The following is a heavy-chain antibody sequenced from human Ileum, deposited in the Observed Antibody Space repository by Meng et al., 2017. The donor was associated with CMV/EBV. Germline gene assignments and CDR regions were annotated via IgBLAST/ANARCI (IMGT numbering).Heavy chain of an antibody. CDR1: GYTFTGYY. Sequence: ASVKVSCKASGYTFTGYYMHWVRQAPGQGLEWMGWINPNSGGTNYAQKFQGRVTMTRDTSISTAYMELSRLRSDDTAVYYCASIRYYDSSGAGDYWGQGPLVTVSS. J-gene: IGHJ4*02. CDR3: ASIRYYDSSGAGDY. D-gene: IGHD3-22*01. V-gene: IGHV1-2*02. CDR2: INPNSGGT.